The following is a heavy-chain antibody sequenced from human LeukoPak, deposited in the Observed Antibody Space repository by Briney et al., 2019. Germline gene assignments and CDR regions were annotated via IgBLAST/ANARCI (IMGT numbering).Heavy chain of an antibody. J-gene: IGHJ4*02. D-gene: IGHD6-19*01. CDR2: ISGSGGST. Sequence: GSLHPPFSAPGFPFISYALSWVRPAPGKGVAWVSAISGSGGSTYYADSVKGRFTISRDNSKNTLYLQMNSLRAEDTAVYYCAKEAEGWSSFDYWGQGTLVTVSS. CDR3: AKEAEGWSSFDY. V-gene: IGHV3-23*01. CDR1: GFPFISYA.